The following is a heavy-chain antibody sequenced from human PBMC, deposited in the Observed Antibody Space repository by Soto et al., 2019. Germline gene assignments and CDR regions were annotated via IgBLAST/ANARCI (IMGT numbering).Heavy chain of an antibody. J-gene: IGHJ4*02. CDR3: AKRPTGGNFFDF. V-gene: IGHV5-51*01. D-gene: IGHD3-16*01. CDR1: GYSFTSYW. CDR2: IYPGDSNT. Sequence: GESLKISCKGFGYSFTSYWIGWVRQMPGKDLEWMGIIYPGDSNTRYNPSFEGRVTMSADKSISTAYLQWSSLKASDTAMYYCAKRPTGGNFFDFWGQGPLVTVYS.